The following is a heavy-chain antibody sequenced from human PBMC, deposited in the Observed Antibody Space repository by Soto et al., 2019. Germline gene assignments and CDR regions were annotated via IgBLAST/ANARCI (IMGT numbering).Heavy chain of an antibody. Sequence: EMQLVESGGALVQPGGSLRLSCAASGFTFSSSWMAWVRQAPGIGLEWVANINPEGSAEYYVDSVKGRFTISRDNAKNSLYLQMNSLRLEDTALYYCARHGVWCFDFWGQGTLVSISS. CDR3: ARHGVWCFDF. CDR2: INPEGSAE. D-gene: IGHD2-8*02. V-gene: IGHV3-7*02. CDR1: GFTFSSSW. J-gene: IGHJ4*02.